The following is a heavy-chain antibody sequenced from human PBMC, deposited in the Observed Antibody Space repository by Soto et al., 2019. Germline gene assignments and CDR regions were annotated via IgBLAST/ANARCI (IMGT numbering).Heavy chain of an antibody. J-gene: IGHJ6*02. D-gene: IGHD1-26*01. CDR1: GYTFTGYY. Sequence: ASVKVSCKASGYTFTGYYMHWVRQAPGQGLEWMGWINPNSGGTNYTQKFQGRVTMTRDTSISTAYMELSRLRSDDTAVYYCASRGSYSYYYGMDVWGQGTTVTVSS. CDR3: ASRGSYSYYYGMDV. V-gene: IGHV1-2*02. CDR2: INPNSGGT.